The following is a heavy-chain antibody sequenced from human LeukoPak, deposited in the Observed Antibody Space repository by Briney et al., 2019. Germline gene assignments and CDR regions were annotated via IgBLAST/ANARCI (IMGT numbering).Heavy chain of an antibody. CDR2: IYYSGST. CDR1: GGSISRGGYY. J-gene: IGHJ6*02. D-gene: IGHD4-11*01. CDR3: ARGGTTALWYYYYSGMDV. V-gene: IGHV4-31*03. Sequence: SETLSLTCTVSGGSISRGGYYWSWIRQHPGKGLEWIGYIYYSGSTYYDPFINSRVTIKVDTSQKQFCLKLSSAAAADTAVYYWARGGTTALWYYYYSGMDVWGQGTTVTVSS.